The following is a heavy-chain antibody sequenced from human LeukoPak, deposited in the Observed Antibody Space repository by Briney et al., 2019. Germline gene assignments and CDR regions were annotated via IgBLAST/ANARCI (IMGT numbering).Heavy chain of an antibody. CDR1: GGSISSYY. V-gene: IGHV4-59*08. J-gene: IGHJ4*02. Sequence: PSETLSLTCTVSGGSISSYYWSWIRQPPGKGLEWIGYIYYSGSTNYNPSLKSRVTISVDTSKNQFSLKLSSVTAADTAVYYCARQGYYDILTGYYIDYWGQGTLVTVSS. D-gene: IGHD3-9*01. CDR2: IYYSGST. CDR3: ARQGYYDILTGYYIDY.